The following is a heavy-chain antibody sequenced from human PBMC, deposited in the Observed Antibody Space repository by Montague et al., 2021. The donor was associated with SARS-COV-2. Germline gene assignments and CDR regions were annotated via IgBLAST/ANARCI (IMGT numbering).Heavy chain of an antibody. V-gene: IGHV4-59*01. CDR3: ARCSGSSFYYFGMDV. CDR2: IYYSGST. CDR1: GGSFSGYY. Sequence: ETLSLACTLSGGSFSGYYWSWIRQSPGKGLEWIGYIYYSGSTNYNPSLKSRIAISLDTSKNQFSLRLTSVTAADTAVYYCARCSGSSFYYFGMDVWGQGTTVPVSS. D-gene: IGHD3-10*02. J-gene: IGHJ6*02.